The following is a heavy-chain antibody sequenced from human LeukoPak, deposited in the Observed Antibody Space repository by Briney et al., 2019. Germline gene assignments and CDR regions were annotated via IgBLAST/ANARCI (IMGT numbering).Heavy chain of an antibody. CDR3: AREVSGSGNWFDP. CDR2: ISSNGETA. CDR1: GFIFSSYE. D-gene: IGHD1-14*01. J-gene: IGHJ5*02. V-gene: IGHV3-48*03. Sequence: GGSLRLSCAASGFIFSSYEMNWVRQAPGKGLEWVAYISSNGETAYYPGSVTGRFTISTDSAKNTVYLQMNNLRVEDTAVYYCAREVSGSGNWFDPWGQGTLVTVSS.